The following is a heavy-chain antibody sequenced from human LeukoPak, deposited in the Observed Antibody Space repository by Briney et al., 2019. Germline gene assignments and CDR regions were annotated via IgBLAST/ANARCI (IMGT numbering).Heavy chain of an antibody. CDR3: ARDDSGWYHYFDY. V-gene: IGHV1-2*02. CDR1: GFIFTGYY. J-gene: IGHJ4*02. D-gene: IGHD6-19*01. Sequence: ASVKVSCKASGFIFTGYYMHWVRQAPGQGLEWMGWINPNSGGTNYAQKFQGRVTMTRDTSISTAYMELSRLRSDDTAVYYCARDDSGWYHYFDYWGQGTLVTVSS. CDR2: INPNSGGT.